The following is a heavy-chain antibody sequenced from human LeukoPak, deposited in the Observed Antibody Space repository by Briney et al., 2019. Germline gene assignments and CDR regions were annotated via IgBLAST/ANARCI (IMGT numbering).Heavy chain of an antibody. CDR3: ARDRCSSTSCYNTPNWFDP. J-gene: IGHJ5*02. Sequence: GRSLRLSCAAPGFTFDDYAMHWVQQAPGKGLEWVSGISWNSGSIGYADSVKGRFTISRDNAKNSVYLQMNSLRSEDTAFYHCARDRCSSTSCYNTPNWFDPWGQGTLVTVSS. V-gene: IGHV3-9*01. D-gene: IGHD2-2*02. CDR2: ISWNSGSI. CDR1: GFTFDDYA.